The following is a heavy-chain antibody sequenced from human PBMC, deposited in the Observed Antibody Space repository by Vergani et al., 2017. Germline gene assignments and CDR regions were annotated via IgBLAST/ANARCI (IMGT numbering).Heavy chain of an antibody. CDR2: ISAYNGNP. V-gene: IGHV1-18*04. CDR3: ARDPDIVVVPAAPDSYYYYGMDV. J-gene: IGHJ6*02. Sequence: QVKLMQSGAEVKKPGASVKVSCKASGYTFTSYGISWVRQAPGQGLEWMGWISAYNGNPNYAQKLQGRVTMTTDTSTSTAYMELRSLRSDDTAVYYCARDPDIVVVPAAPDSYYYYGMDVWGQGTTVTVSS. D-gene: IGHD2-2*01. CDR1: GYTFTSYG.